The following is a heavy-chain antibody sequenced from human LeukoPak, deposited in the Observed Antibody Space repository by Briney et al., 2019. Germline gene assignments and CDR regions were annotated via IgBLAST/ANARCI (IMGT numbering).Heavy chain of an antibody. J-gene: IGHJ4*02. V-gene: IGHV3-74*01. CDR2: INTDGSST. CDR3: AKNRYGDYASDY. Sequence: GGSLRLSCAASGFTFSSYWMHWVRQAPGKGLVWVSRINTDGSSTNYADSVKGRFTISRDNAKNTLYLQMNSLRAEDTAVYYCAKNRYGDYASDYWGQGTLVTVSS. D-gene: IGHD4-17*01. CDR1: GFTFSSYW.